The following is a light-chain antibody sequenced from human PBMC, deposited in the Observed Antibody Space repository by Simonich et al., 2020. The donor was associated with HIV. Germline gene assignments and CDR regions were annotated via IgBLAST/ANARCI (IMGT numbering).Light chain of an antibody. Sequence: IVMTQSPLSLPVTPGEPASISCRSSQSLLGNNGFNYLDWYLQKPGQSPQLLIYLGSNRASGVPDRFSGSGSGTDFTLKISRVEAEDVGVYYCMQALQTPFTFGPGTKVDIK. CDR3: MQALQTPFT. V-gene: IGKV2-28*01. CDR1: QSLLGNNGFNY. CDR2: LGS. J-gene: IGKJ3*01.